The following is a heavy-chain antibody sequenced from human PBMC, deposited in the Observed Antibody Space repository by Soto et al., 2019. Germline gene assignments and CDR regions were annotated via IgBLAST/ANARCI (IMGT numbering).Heavy chain of an antibody. CDR1: GGSISSYY. CDR3: ARSPPDSWSGYYISGFDY. Sequence: SETLSLTCTVSGGSISSYYWSWIRQPPGKGLEWIGYIYYSGSTNYNPSLKSRVTISVDTSKNQFSLKLSSVTAADTAVYYCARSPPDSWSGYYISGFDYWGQGTLVTVSS. D-gene: IGHD3-3*01. CDR2: IYYSGST. J-gene: IGHJ4*02. V-gene: IGHV4-59*01.